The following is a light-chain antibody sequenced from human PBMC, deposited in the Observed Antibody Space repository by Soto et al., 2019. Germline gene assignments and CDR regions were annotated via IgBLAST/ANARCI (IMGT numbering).Light chain of an antibody. CDR1: SSDLDDYNY. Sequence: QSALTQPASVSGSPGQSITISCTGASSDLDDYNYVSWYQQHPGKAPKLMIYDVSSRPSGVSDRFSGSKSGNTASLTISGLQAEDEADYYCSSYTTTGTYVFATGTKLTVL. CDR2: DVS. J-gene: IGLJ1*01. CDR3: SSYTTTGTYV. V-gene: IGLV2-14*03.